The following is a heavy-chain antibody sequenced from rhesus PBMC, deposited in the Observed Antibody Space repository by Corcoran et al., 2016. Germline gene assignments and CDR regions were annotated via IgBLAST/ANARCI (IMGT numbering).Heavy chain of an antibody. J-gene: IGHJ4*01. Sequence: EVPLVQSGAEVQKPGASVKVSCKVSGYTFTELSMHWVRQAPGKGLDWMGGVDPVYGEIIHAEKFQGRVTMTEDTSTDTAYMELSSLRSEDTAVYYGARGLGQWVHYYWGQGVLVTVSS. CDR3: ARGLGQWVHYY. CDR1: GYTFTELS. D-gene: IGHD5-24*01. V-gene: IGHV1-156*01. CDR2: VDPVYGEI.